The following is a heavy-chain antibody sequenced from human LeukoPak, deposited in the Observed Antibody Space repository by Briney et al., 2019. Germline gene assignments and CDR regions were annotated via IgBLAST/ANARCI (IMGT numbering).Heavy chain of an antibody. D-gene: IGHD2-2*01. J-gene: IGHJ5*02. CDR1: GYTFTSYG. V-gene: IGHV1-18*01. CDR3: ARDRNIVVVPAAPNWFDP. Sequence: ASVKVSCKSSGYTFTSYGISWVRQAPGQGLEWMGCVRAYNGNTNYAHKLQGRVTMTTDTSTSTAYMELRSLRSDDTAVYYCARDRNIVVVPAAPNWFDPWGQGTLVTVSS. CDR2: VRAYNGNT.